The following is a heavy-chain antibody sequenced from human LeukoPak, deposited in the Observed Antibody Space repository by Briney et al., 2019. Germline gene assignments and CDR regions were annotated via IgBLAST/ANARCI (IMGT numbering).Heavy chain of an antibody. Sequence: GGSLRLSCSASGFTFSTYSMHWVRQAPGKGLEYVSAVSSNGGSTYYADSVKGRFTIPRDNSKNLLYLQMSSLILEDTALYYCVKDMAARPHYYYAMDVWGQGTTVTVTS. J-gene: IGHJ6*02. CDR1: GFTFSTYS. D-gene: IGHD6-6*01. CDR3: VKDMAARPHYYYAMDV. CDR2: VSSNGGST. V-gene: IGHV3-64D*09.